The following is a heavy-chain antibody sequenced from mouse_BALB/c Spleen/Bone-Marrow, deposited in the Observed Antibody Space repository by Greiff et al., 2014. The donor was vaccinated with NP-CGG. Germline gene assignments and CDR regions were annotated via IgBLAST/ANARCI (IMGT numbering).Heavy chain of an antibody. V-gene: IGHV5-4*02. Sequence: VQLKESGGGLVKPGGSLKLSCAASGFTFSDYYMYWVRQTPEKRLEWVATISEGGTYTFYPDSVKGRFTITRDNAKNNLYLQMSSLQSEDTAMYYCTRSRKRYGAMDYWGQGTSVTVSS. CDR3: TRSRKRYGAMDY. CDR1: GFTFSDYY. CDR2: ISEGGTYT. D-gene: IGHD2-10*02. J-gene: IGHJ4*01.